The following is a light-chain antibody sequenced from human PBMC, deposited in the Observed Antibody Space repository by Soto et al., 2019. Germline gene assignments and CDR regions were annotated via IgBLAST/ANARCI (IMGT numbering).Light chain of an antibody. CDR2: DTS. Sequence: QAVVTQEPSLTVSPGGTVTLTCGSSTGAVTSGHYPYWFQQKPGQAPRTLIYDTSDKHSWTPARFSGSLIGDKAALTLSGAQPEDEAEYYCLLSYTDARVFGGGTKVTVL. CDR3: LLSYTDARV. CDR1: TGAVTSGHY. J-gene: IGLJ3*02. V-gene: IGLV7-46*01.